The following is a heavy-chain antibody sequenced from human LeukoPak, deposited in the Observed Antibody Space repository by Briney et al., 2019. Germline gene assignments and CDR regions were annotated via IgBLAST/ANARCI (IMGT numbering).Heavy chain of an antibody. J-gene: IGHJ1*01. Sequence: GGSLRLSCAASGFTVTSYYMSWVRQAPGKGLEWVSVIYSDDSAYYAESVKGRFTISTDHSKNTLYLQMNNLRAEDTAVFCCARVYWHENAEYLQHWGQGTLVTVSS. V-gene: IGHV3-66*01. CDR2: IYSDDSA. CDR1: GFTVTSYY. CDR3: ARVYWHENAEYLQH. D-gene: IGHD2-15*01.